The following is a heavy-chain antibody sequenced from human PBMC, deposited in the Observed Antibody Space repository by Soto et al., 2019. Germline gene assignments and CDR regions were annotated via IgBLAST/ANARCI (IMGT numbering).Heavy chain of an antibody. CDR3: ARHAYGDYVSHFDY. V-gene: IGHV4-59*08. J-gene: IGHJ4*02. CDR1: GCSISSYY. CDR2: IYYSGST. Sequence: SETLSLTCTVSGCSISSYYWSWIRQPPGKGLEWIGYIYYSGSTNYNPSLKSRVTISVDTSKNQFSLKLSSVTAADTAVYYCARHAYGDYVSHFDYWGQGTLVTVSS. D-gene: IGHD4-17*01.